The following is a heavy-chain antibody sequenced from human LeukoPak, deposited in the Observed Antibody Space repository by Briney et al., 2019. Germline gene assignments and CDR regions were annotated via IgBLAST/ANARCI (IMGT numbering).Heavy chain of an antibody. CDR3: ARGRYTYGLICAFDI. CDR2: IIPMFGTT. Sequence: SVKVSCKASGGTFSTYAITWVRQAPGQGLEWMGGIIPMFGTTTYAQKFQDRVTITADESTSTAYMELSSLRSEDTAVYYCARGRYTYGLICAFDIWGQGTMVIVST. D-gene: IGHD5-18*01. CDR1: GGTFSTYA. J-gene: IGHJ3*02. V-gene: IGHV1-69*13.